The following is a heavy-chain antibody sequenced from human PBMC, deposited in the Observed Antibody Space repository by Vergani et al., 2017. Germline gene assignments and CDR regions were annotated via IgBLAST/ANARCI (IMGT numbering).Heavy chain of an antibody. CDR2: ISWNGGSI. D-gene: IGHD1-26*01. J-gene: IGHJ3*02. Sequence: EVQLVESGGGLVQPGRSLRLSCAASGFTFDDYAMHWVRQAPGKGLEWVSGISWNGGSIGYADSVKGRFTISRDNAKNSLYLQMNSLRAEDTALYYCAKGNSGSYYISAFDIWGQGTMVTVSS. CDR3: AKGNSGSYYISAFDI. V-gene: IGHV3-9*01. CDR1: GFTFDDYA.